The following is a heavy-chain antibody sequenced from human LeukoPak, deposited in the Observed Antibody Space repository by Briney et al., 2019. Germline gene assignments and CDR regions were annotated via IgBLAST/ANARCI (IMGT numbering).Heavy chain of an antibody. CDR1: GFTVRNY. D-gene: IGHD3-3*01. Sequence: GGSLRLSCTASGFTVRNYMSWVRRAPGKGLEWVSAIYSDGSTYYGDSVKGRFTISRDNSKNTVYLQINSLRVEDTAVYYCAREGVGVTIFRVTKNYYYYMDIWRKGTTVTVSS. V-gene: IGHV3-53*01. CDR3: AREGVGVTIFRVTKNYYYYMDI. J-gene: IGHJ6*03. CDR2: IYSDGST.